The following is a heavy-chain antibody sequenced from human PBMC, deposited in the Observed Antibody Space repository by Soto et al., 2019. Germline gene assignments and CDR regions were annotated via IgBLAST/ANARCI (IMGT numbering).Heavy chain of an antibody. Sequence: GGSLRLSCAASGFTFSSYAMSWVRQAPGKGLEWVSAISGSGGSTYYADSVKGRFTISRDNSKNTLYLQMNSLRAEDTAVYYCAKDLGLSTYGDYAHYWGQGTLVTVSS. V-gene: IGHV3-23*01. CDR3: AKDLGLSTYGDYAHY. D-gene: IGHD4-17*01. CDR1: GFTFSSYA. CDR2: ISGSGGST. J-gene: IGHJ4*02.